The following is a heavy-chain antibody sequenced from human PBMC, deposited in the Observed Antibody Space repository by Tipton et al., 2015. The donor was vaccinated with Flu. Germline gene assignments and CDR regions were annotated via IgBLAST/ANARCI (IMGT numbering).Heavy chain of an antibody. V-gene: IGHV4-4*07. J-gene: IGHJ2*01. CDR3: SCSHDNASGGTLTYIDL. Sequence: TLSLTCTVSGGSISSYYWSWIRESAGKGLEWIWRIHSTGTADYNPSHKSRVLMSLDTSTNRYSLHLSSVSAADTAVYYCSCSHDNASGGTLTYIDLWGRGTLVTGSS. CDR1: GGSISSYY. D-gene: IGHD3-10*01. CDR2: IHSTGTA.